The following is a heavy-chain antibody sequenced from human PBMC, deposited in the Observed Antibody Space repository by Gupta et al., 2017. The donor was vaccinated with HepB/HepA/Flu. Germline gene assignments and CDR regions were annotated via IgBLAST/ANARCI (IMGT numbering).Heavy chain of an antibody. V-gene: IGHV4-39*01. CDR3: ARRQDYYGSGSYAMAAFDI. J-gene: IGHJ3*02. D-gene: IGHD3-10*01. CDR1: GGSISSSSYY. Sequence: QLQLQESGPGLVKPSETLSLTCTVSGGSISSSSYYWGWIRQPQGKGLEWIGSIYYSGSTYYNPSLKSRVTISVDTSKNQFSLKLSSVTATDTAVYYCARRQDYYGSGSYAMAAFDIWGQGTMVTVSS. CDR2: IYYSGST.